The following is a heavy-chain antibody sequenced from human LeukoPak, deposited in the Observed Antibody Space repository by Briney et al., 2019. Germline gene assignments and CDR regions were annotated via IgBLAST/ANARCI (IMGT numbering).Heavy chain of an antibody. CDR3: AADISSLGLVGY. J-gene: IGHJ4*02. CDR2: IRYDGSNK. CDR1: GFTFSSYG. D-gene: IGHD6-6*01. Sequence: PGGSLRLSCAASGFTFSSYGMHWVRQAPGKGLEWVAFIRYDGSNKYYADSVKGRFTISRDNSKNTLYLQMNSLRAEDTAVYYCAADISSLGLVGYWGQGTLVTVSS. V-gene: IGHV3-30*02.